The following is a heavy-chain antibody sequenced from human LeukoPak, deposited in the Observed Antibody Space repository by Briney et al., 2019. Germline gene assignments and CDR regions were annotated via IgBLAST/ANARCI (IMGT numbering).Heavy chain of an antibody. J-gene: IGHJ4*02. V-gene: IGHV3-30*02. D-gene: IGHD6-19*01. Sequence: GGSLRLSCGASGFDFSNNGMHWVRQAPGKGLEWVAFIRYDAANQYYADSVKGRFTISRDNSKNTLYLEIDSLRSEDTAIYHCAKDIAVSYSYYDYWGQGTLVTVTS. CDR2: IRYDAANQ. CDR3: AKDIAVSYSYYDY. CDR1: GFDFSNNG.